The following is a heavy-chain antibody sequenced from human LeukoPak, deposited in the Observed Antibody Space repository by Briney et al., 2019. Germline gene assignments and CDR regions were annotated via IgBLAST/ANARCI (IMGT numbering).Heavy chain of an antibody. Sequence: GGSLRLSCAASGFIFSNYGMHWVRQAPGKGLEWLTFIRYDGSNEYYADSVKGRFTISRDDSKNTLYVQMNSLRAEDTAVYYCARDSSTYYYGSGSYGGSVDYWGQGTLVTVSS. CDR2: IRYDGSNE. CDR1: GFIFSNYG. V-gene: IGHV3-30*02. CDR3: ARDSSTYYYGSGSYGGSVDY. D-gene: IGHD3-10*01. J-gene: IGHJ4*02.